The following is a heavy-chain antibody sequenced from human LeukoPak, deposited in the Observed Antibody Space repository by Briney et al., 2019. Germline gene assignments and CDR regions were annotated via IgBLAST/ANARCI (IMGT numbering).Heavy chain of an antibody. CDR1: GFTFRSYG. J-gene: IGHJ5*02. D-gene: IGHD3-22*01. Sequence: GGSLRLSCAASGFTFRSYGMHWVRQAPGKGLEWVAAIWYDGSNKYYADSVKGRFTISRDNSKNTLYLQMNSLRAEDTAVYYCARDRNPGYYYDSSGYYLVDPWGQGTLVTVSS. CDR3: ARDRNPGYYYDSSGYYLVDP. V-gene: IGHV3-33*01. CDR2: IWYDGSNK.